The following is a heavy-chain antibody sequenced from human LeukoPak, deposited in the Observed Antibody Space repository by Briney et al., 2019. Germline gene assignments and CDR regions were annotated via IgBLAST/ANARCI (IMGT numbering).Heavy chain of an antibody. V-gene: IGHV4-59*11. J-gene: IGHJ6*03. Sequence: SETLSLTCTVSGGSISSHYLSWIRQTPGKGLEWIGYIYYTGITSYNPSLQSRVTISKDTSKNQFSLTLRSVTAADTAVYYCARDNSFLVGAPSPTNFYCMDVWGKGTTVTVSS. CDR1: GGSISSHY. CDR3: ARDNSFLVGAPSPTNFYCMDV. CDR2: IYYTGIT. D-gene: IGHD1-26*01.